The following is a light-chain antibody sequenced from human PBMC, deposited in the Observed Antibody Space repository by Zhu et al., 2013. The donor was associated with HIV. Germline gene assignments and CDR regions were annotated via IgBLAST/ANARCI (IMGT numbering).Light chain of an antibody. J-gene: IGKJ1*01. V-gene: IGKV1-17*01. Sequence: DIQMTQSPSSLSASAGDRVTITCRASQDIRIYLGWYQHKPGKAPRRLIHSATSLQSGVPSRFSGSGSGTEFTLTISSLQPDDFATYYCQQYNGYFMWTFGQGTKVEIK. CDR3: QQYNGYFMWT. CDR1: QDIRIY. CDR2: SAT.